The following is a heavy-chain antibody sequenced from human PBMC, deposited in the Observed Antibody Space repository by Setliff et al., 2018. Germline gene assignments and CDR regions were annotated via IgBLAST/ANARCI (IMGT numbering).Heavy chain of an antibody. J-gene: IGHJ4*02. V-gene: IGHV1-46*01. CDR1: GYSLTRYY. CDR2: INPGGGSA. Sequence: ASVKVSCKASGYSLTRYYMHWVRQAPGQGLEWMGIINPGGGSASYAEKFQGRVTMTTDTSTSTAYMELRSLRSDDTAVYYCSRLVRYCTTTTCQSVPGAEVWGQGTLVTVSS. CDR3: SRLVRYCTTTTCQSVPGAEV. D-gene: IGHD2-8*01.